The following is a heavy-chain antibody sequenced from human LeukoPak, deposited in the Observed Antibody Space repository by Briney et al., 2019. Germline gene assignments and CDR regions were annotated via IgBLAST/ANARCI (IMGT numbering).Heavy chain of an antibody. D-gene: IGHD2-8*01. CDR1: GFSFSSFA. Sequence: GGSLRLSCVGSGFSFSSFAMSWDRQAPGKGLEWVSTVSGGGAYTYYADSVKGRFTVSRDDSKSMHFLQMNSLRPEDTALYFCAKRITVSAGYYLDSWGQGTLVAVSS. V-gene: IGHV3-23*01. CDR2: VSGGGAYT. J-gene: IGHJ4*02. CDR3: AKRITVSAGYYLDS.